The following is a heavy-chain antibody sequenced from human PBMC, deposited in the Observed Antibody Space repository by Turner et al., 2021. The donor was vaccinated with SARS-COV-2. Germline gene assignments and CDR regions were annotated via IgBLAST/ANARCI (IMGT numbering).Heavy chain of an antibody. CDR1: GYTLTELS. Sequence: QVQLVQSGAEVKKPGASVQVSCTISGYTLTELSMYWVRQAPGKGLEWMGGFDPEDGETIYAQNLQGRVTMTEDTSTDTAYMELSSLRSEDTAVYFCATGYQLRVNWFDPWGQGTLVTVSS. J-gene: IGHJ5*02. CDR2: FDPEDGET. CDR3: ATGYQLRVNWFDP. V-gene: IGHV1-24*01. D-gene: IGHD2-2*01.